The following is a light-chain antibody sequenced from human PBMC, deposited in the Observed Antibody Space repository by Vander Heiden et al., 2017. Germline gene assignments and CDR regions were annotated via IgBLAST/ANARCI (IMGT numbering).Light chain of an antibody. V-gene: IGKV1-39*01. CDR2: AAS. CDR3: LQCDSTRYT. CDR1: QSISSY. Sequence: DIQMTQSPSSLSASVGDRVTITCRASQSISSYLNWYQQKPGKAPKLLIYAASSLQSGVPSRFSGSGSGTDFTLTMSRLQPEDLATYYCLQCDSTRYTFGQGTRLXIK. J-gene: IGKJ2*01.